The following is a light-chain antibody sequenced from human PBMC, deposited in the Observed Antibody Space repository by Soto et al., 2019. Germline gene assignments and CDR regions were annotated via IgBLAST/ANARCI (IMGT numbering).Light chain of an antibody. Sequence: QSVLIQPPSVSGSPGQSVTISCTGTSSDVGSYDYASWYQQHPGTVPKPMIYNVNTQPSGVPDRFSGSKSGNTASLTISGLQAEDEADYYCSSYTSSSTPYVFGTGTKVTVL. J-gene: IGLJ1*01. CDR2: NVN. V-gene: IGLV2-18*02. CDR3: SSYTSSSTPYV. CDR1: SSDVGSYDY.